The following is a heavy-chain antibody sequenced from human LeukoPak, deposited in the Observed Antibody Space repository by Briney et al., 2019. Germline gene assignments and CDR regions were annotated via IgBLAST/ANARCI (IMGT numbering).Heavy chain of an antibody. Sequence: GGSLRLSCAASGFTFSTYAMNWVRQAPGKGLEWVSAVSNTGLSTYYADSVKGRFTISRDNSKNTLYVQMNSLRAEDTAVYFCAKAPRKTVAGLSGSDFWGQGTRVTVSS. CDR1: GFTFSTYA. D-gene: IGHD6-19*01. CDR2: VSNTGLST. CDR3: AKAPRKTVAGLSGSDF. J-gene: IGHJ4*02. V-gene: IGHV3-23*01.